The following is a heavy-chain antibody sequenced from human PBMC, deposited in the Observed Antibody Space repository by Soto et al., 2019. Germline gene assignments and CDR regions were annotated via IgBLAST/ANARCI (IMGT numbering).Heavy chain of an antibody. CDR1: NFSLSKEYY. J-gene: IGHJ4*02. Sequence: TSETLSLTCAVSNFSLSKEYYWSWIRQPPGKGLEWNWSIHHSGSPYYNPSLTSRLTISIDMSRKQFSLGLSAVTAADTAVYYCARRGKLLYDYWGQGTLVTVSS. CDR3: ARRGKLLYDY. CDR2: IHHSGSP. D-gene: IGHD2-2*02. V-gene: IGHV4-38-2*01.